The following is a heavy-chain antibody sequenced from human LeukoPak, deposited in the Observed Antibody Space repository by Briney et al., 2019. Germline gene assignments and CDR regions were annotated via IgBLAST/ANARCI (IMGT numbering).Heavy chain of an antibody. D-gene: IGHD5-18*01. CDR3: ASNREGIQLWSYFDY. Sequence: GGSLRLSCAASGFTFSSYEMNWVRQAPGKGLEWVSYISSSGSTIYYADSVKGRFTISRDNSKNTLYLQMNSLRAEDTAVYYCASNREGIQLWSYFDYWGQGTLVTVSS. J-gene: IGHJ4*02. CDR2: ISSSGSTI. CDR1: GFTFSSYE. V-gene: IGHV3-48*03.